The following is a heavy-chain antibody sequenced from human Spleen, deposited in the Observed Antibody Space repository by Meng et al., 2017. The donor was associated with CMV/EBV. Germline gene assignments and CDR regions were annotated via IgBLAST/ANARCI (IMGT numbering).Heavy chain of an antibody. D-gene: IGHD6-19*01. CDR3: AREQWLEYYFDY. CDR1: GYTFTGYY. J-gene: IGHJ4*02. V-gene: IGHV1-2*02. CDR2: IDPNSGDT. Sequence: ASVKVSCKASGYTFTGYYMHWVRQAPGQGLEWMGWIDPNSGDTSYAQKFQGRVTMTRDTSITTAYMELIRLRSDDTAVYYCAREQWLEYYFDYWGQGTLVTVSS.